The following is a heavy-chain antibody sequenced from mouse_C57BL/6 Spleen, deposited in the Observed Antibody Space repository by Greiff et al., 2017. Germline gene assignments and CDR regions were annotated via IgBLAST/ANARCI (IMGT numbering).Heavy chain of an antibody. V-gene: IGHV1-52*01. J-gene: IGHJ1*03. CDR1: GYTFTSYW. D-gene: IGHD1-1*01. CDR2: IDPSDSET. CDR3: ARLGGSSSHGYIDV. Sequence: VQLQQPGAELVRPGSSVKLSCKASGYTFTSYWMHWVKQRPIQGLEWIGNIDPSDSETHYNQKFKDKATLTVDKSSSTAYMQLSSLTSEDSAVYYCARLGGSSSHGYIDVWGTGTTVTVSS.